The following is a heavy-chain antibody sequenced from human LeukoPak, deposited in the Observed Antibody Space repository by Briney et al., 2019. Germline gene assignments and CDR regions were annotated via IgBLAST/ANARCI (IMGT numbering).Heavy chain of an antibody. J-gene: IGHJ4*02. V-gene: IGHV3-74*01. CDR2: INSDGSTT. CDR3: ARRQYRSSWYYFDY. D-gene: IGHD6-13*01. CDR1: GFILSSYW. Sequence: PGGSLRLSCAASGFILSSYWMHWVRQAPGKGLVWVSRINSDGSTTNYADSVKGRFTISRDNAKNTLYVQMNSLRAEDTAVYYCARRQYRSSWYYFDYWGQGTLVTVSS.